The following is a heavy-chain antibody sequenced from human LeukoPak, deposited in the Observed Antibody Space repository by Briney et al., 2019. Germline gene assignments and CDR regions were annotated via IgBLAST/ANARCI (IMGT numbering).Heavy chain of an antibody. J-gene: IGHJ4*02. CDR2: ICGHGISI. Sequence: GGSLRLSCEASGFTNSNYDMSWVHYAPGKALEWVSGICGHGISIYYADSVRVRFTNSRDNSKSTLYLVMTRQRAQDTGVYDCAKEGGNYGSVRYYYFDYWGQGRMVTVSS. CDR1: GFTNSNYD. CDR3: AKEGGNYGSVRYYYFDY. D-gene: IGHD3-10*01. V-gene: IGHV3-23*01.